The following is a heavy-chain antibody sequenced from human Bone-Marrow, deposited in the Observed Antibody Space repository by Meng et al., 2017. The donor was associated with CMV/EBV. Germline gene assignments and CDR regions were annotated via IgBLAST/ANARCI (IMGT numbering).Heavy chain of an antibody. V-gene: IGHV6-1*01. CDR1: GDSVSSNSAA. J-gene: IGHJ6*02. CDR2: TYYRSKWYN. Sequence: SCAISGDSVSSNSAAWNWIRQSPSRGLEWLGRTYYRSKWYNDYAVSVKSRITINPDTSKNQFSLQLNSVTPEDTAVYYCATTLYSSSSIDYYYYGMDVWGQG. D-gene: IGHD6-13*01. CDR3: ATTLYSSSSIDYYYYGMDV.